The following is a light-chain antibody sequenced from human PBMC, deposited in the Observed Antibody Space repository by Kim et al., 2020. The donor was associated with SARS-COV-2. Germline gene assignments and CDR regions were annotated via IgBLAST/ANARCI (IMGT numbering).Light chain of an antibody. CDR2: GAS. CDR3: QQYGSSLPYS. J-gene: IGKJ2*03. CDR1: QSISNSY. V-gene: IGKV3-20*01. Sequence: SPGESATLSCRASQSISNSYLAWYQQKPAQAPTFLIYGASTRATGIPDRFSGSGSGTDFTLTISRLEPEDFAVYYCQQYGSSLPYSFGQGTKLEI.